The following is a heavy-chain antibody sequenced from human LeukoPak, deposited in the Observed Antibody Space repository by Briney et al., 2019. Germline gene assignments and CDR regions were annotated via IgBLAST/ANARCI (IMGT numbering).Heavy chain of an antibody. CDR2: ISSSSSYI. CDR1: GFTLSSFG. D-gene: IGHD6-19*01. CDR3: ARGSSSPLGMDV. V-gene: IGHV3-21*01. Sequence: GGSLRLSCAASGFTLSSFGMNWVRQAPGKGLEWVSSISSSSSYIYYADSVKGRFTISRDNAKNSLYLQMNSLRAEDTAVYYCARGSSSPLGMDVWGQGTTVTVSS. J-gene: IGHJ6*02.